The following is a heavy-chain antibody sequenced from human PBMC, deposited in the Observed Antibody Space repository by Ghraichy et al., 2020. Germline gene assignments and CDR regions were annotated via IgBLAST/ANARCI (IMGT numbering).Heavy chain of an antibody. V-gene: IGHV3-9*01. J-gene: IGHJ6*03. CDR2: ISWNSGSI. CDR1: GFTFDDYA. CDR3: AKDKEDIGSSWGYMDV. Sequence: LSLTCAASGFTFDDYAMHWVRQAPGKGLEWVSGISWNSGSIGYADSVKGRFTISRDNAKNSLYLQMNSLRAEDTALYYCAKDKEDIGSSWGYMDVWGKGTTVTVSS. D-gene: IGHD6-13*01.